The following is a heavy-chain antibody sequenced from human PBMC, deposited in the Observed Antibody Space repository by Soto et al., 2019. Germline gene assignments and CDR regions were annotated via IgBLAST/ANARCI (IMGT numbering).Heavy chain of an antibody. CDR3: ARHSGGDTMIVASRPIDY. CDR1: GGSISSSSYY. V-gene: IGHV4-39*01. CDR2: IYYSGST. J-gene: IGHJ4*02. D-gene: IGHD3-22*01. Sequence: SETLSLTCTVSGGSISSSSYYWGWIRQPPGKGLEWIGSIYYSGSTYYNPSLKSGVTISVDTSKNQFSLKLSSVTAADTAVYYCARHSGGDTMIVASRPIDYWGQGTLVTVSS.